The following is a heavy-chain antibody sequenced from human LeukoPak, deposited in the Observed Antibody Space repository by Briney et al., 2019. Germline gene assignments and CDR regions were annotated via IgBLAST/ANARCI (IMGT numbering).Heavy chain of an antibody. V-gene: IGHV3-21*01. Sequence: GGSLRLSCAASGFTFSSYSMNWVRQAPGKGLEWVSSISSSYIYYADSVKGRFTISRDNAKNSLYLQMNSLRAEDTAVYYCARLFAGVGPIAVAATRDYWGQGTLVTVSS. D-gene: IGHD6-19*01. CDR2: ISSSYI. CDR1: GFTFSSYS. J-gene: IGHJ4*02. CDR3: ARLFAGVGPIAVAATRDY.